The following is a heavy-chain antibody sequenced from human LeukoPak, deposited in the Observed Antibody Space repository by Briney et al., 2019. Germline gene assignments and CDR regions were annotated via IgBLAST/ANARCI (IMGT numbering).Heavy chain of an antibody. D-gene: IGHD2-15*01. J-gene: IGHJ4*02. CDR2: IYTSGST. Sequence: SETLSLTCTVSGGSISSGSYYWSWIRQPAGKGLEWIGRIYTSGSTNYNPSLKSRVTISVDTSKNQFSLKLSSVTAADTAVYYCARSGRSVVARTIDYWGQGTLVTVSS. V-gene: IGHV4-61*02. CDR1: GGSISSGSYY. CDR3: ARSGRSVVARTIDY.